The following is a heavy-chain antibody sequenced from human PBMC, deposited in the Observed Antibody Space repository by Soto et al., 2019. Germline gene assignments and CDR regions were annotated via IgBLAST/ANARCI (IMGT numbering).Heavy chain of an antibody. CDR3: ARDRNGDYVDY. D-gene: IGHD1-1*01. Sequence: GGSLRLSCAASGFTFSSYWMSWVPQAPGKGLEWVANIKQDGSEKYYVDSVKGRFTISRDNAKNSLYLQMNSLRAEDTAVYYCARDRNGDYVDYWGQGTLVTVSS. CDR1: GFTFSSYW. J-gene: IGHJ4*02. V-gene: IGHV3-7*01. CDR2: IKQDGSEK.